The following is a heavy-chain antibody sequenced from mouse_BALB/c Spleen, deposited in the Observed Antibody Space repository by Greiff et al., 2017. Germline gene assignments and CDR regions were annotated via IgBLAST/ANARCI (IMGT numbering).Heavy chain of an antibody. J-gene: IGHJ4*01. CDR1: GFTFSDYG. CDR2: ISNLAYSI. CDR3: AGRTGTDYYAMDY. D-gene: IGHD4-1*01. Sequence: EVMLVESGGGLVQPGGSRKLSCAASGFTFSDYGMAWVRQAPGKGPEWVAFISNLAYSIYYADTVTGRFTISRENAKNTLYLEMSSLRSEDTAMYYCAGRTGTDYYAMDYWGQGTSVTVSS. V-gene: IGHV5-15*02.